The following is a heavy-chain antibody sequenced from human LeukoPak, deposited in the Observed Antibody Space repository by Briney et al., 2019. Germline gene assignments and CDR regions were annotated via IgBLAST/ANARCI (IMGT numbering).Heavy chain of an antibody. Sequence: SETLSLTCAVYGGSFSGYYWSWIRQPPGKGLEWIGEINHSGSTNYNPSLKSRVTISVDTSKNQFSLKLSSVTAADTAVYYCARRGDYVEYFDLWGRGTLVTVSS. CDR2: INHSGST. J-gene: IGHJ2*01. CDR3: ARRGDYVEYFDL. D-gene: IGHD4-17*01. CDR1: GGSFSGYY. V-gene: IGHV4-34*01.